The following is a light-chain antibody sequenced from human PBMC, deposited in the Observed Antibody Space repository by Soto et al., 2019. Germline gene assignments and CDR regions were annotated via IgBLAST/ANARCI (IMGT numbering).Light chain of an antibody. J-gene: IGKJ1*01. CDR1: QSINTY. Sequence: DIQMTQSPSSLSASVGDRVTITCRASQSINTYLNWYQQKPGKAPELLISVASSLQSGVPSRFSGSGSGTDFTLTISSVQLEDFATYFCQQTHNTPPTFGQGTKVEIK. CDR3: QQTHNTPPT. CDR2: VAS. V-gene: IGKV1-39*01.